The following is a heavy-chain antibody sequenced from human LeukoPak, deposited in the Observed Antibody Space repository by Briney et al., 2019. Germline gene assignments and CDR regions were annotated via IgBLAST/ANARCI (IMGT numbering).Heavy chain of an antibody. CDR2: INWNGGST. V-gene: IGHV3-20*04. D-gene: IGHD4-17*01. CDR3: ARFNGDYYRIDY. J-gene: IGHJ4*02. Sequence: SGGSLRLSCAASGFTFDDYGVSWVRQAPGKGLEWVSGINWNGGSTGYADSVKGRFTISRDNAKNSLYLQMNSLRAEDTALYYCARFNGDYYRIDYWGQGTLVTVSS. CDR1: GFTFDDYG.